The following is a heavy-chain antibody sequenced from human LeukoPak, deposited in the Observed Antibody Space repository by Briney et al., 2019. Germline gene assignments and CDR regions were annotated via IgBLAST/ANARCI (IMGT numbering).Heavy chain of an antibody. J-gene: IGHJ5*02. V-gene: IGHV1-3*01. Sequence: GASVKVSCKASGYTFTSYAMHWVRQAPGQRLEWMGWVNAGNGNTKYSQKFQGRVTITRDTSASTAYMELSSLRSEDTAVYYCARAVSDYGDYAWFDPWGQGTLVTVSS. CDR3: ARAVSDYGDYAWFDP. CDR2: VNAGNGNT. D-gene: IGHD4-17*01. CDR1: GYTFTSYA.